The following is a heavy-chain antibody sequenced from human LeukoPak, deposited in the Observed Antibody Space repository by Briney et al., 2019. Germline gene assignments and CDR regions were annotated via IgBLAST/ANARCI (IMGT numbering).Heavy chain of an antibody. D-gene: IGHD3-10*01. CDR3: ARESVHSNWFDP. Sequence: ASVKVSCKASGYTFTSYYMHWVRQAPGQGLEWMGWINPNSGGTNYAQKFQGRVTMTRDASISTAYMELSRLRSDDTAVYYCARESVHSNWFDPWGQGTLVTVSS. CDR2: INPNSGGT. CDR1: GYTFTSYY. J-gene: IGHJ5*02. V-gene: IGHV1-2*02.